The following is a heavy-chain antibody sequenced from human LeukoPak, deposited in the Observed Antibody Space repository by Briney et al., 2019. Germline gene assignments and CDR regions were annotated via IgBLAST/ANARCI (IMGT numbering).Heavy chain of an antibody. V-gene: IGHV3-21*01. CDR2: ISSSSSYI. J-gene: IGHJ4*02. CDR3: ARDETGGHFEN. Sequence: GGSLRLSCAASGFTFSSYSINWVRQAPGKGLEWVSSISSSSSYIYYADSVKGRFTISRDNAKNSLYLQMNSLRAEDTAVYYCARDETGGHFENWGQGTLVTVSS. CDR1: GFTFSSYS. D-gene: IGHD3-10*01.